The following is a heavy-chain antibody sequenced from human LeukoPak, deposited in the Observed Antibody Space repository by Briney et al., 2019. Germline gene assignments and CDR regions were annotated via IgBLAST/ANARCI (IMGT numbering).Heavy chain of an antibody. Sequence: SETLSLTCTVSGGSISSYYWSWIRQPPGKGLEWIGYNYYSGSSNYNPSLKSRVTISVDTSKNQFSLKLSSVTAADTAVYYCARVRKITLVPAAIRDYYYYMDVWGKGTTVTVSS. D-gene: IGHD2-2*02. CDR3: ARVRKITLVPAAIRDYYYYMDV. CDR2: NYYSGSS. J-gene: IGHJ6*03. V-gene: IGHV4-59*01. CDR1: GGSISSYY.